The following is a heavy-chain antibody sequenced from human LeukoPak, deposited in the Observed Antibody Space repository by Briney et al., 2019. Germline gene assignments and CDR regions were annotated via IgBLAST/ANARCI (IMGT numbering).Heavy chain of an antibody. CDR3: AKLASSSSWLGDDY. D-gene: IGHD6-13*01. CDR1: GFTFSSYA. J-gene: IGHJ4*02. CDR2: ISGSGGST. Sequence: PGGSLRLSCAASGFTFSSYAMSWVRQAPGKGLEWVSAISGSGGSTYYADFVKGRFTISRDNSKNTLYLQMNSLRAEDTAVYYCAKLASSSSWLGDDYWGQGTLVTVSS. V-gene: IGHV3-23*01.